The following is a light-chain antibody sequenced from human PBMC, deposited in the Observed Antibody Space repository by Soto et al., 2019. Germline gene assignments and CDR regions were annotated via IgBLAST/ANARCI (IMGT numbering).Light chain of an antibody. V-gene: IGLV1-51*01. CDR2: DNN. CDR1: TSNIGNNY. CDR3: GSWDSSLHAGV. Sequence: QSVLTQPPSVSAAPGQKVTISCSGSTSNIGNNYVSWYQQFPGTAPNVLIYDNNKRPSGIPDRFSGSKSATSATLVITGLLTGDEADYYCGSWDSSLHAGVFGGGTQLTVL. J-gene: IGLJ2*01.